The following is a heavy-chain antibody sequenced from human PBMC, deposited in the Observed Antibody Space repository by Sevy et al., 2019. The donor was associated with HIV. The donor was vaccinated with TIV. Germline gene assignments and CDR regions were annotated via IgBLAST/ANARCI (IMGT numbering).Heavy chain of an antibody. D-gene: IGHD2-2*02. CDR2: MNPNSGGT. V-gene: IGHV1-2*02. CDR3: ARDRSREIVVVPAAIPGIAAAGTRGIDY. Sequence: ASVKVSCKASGYTFTGYYMHWVRQAPGQGLEWMGWMNPNSGGTNYAQKFQGRVTMTRDTSISTAYMELSRLRSDDTAVYYCARDRSREIVVVPAAIPGIAAAGTRGIDYWGQGTLVTVSS. CDR1: GYTFTGYY. J-gene: IGHJ4*02.